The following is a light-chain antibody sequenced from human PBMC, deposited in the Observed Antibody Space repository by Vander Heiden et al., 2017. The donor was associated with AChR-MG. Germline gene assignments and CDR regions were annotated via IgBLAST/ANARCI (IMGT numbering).Light chain of an antibody. J-gene: IGLJ2*01. Sequence: QSVLTQPPSVSGAPGQRVTISCTGSSSNIGAGYDVHWYQQLPGTAPKLLIYGNSKRPSGVPDRFYGSKSGTKSGASASLAITGLQAEDEADYYCQSYDSSLTGVFGGGTKLTVL. CDR2: GNS. CDR1: SSNIGAGYD. V-gene: IGLV1-40*01. CDR3: QSYDSSLTGV.